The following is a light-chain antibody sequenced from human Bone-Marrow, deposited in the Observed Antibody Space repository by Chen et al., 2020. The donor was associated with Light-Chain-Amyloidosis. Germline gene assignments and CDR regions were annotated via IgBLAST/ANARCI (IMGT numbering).Light chain of an antibody. CDR1: QTISSNY. V-gene: IGKV3-20*01. Sequence: IVLPQSPATLSFSPGEGANLSCRASQTISSNYLTWYQQKFGQAPRLLIYGSSSRATGIPDRFTGSGSGTDFTLTINRLEPEDFAMYYCQQYGTSPLTFGGGTKVEIK. CDR3: QQYGTSPLT. CDR2: GSS. J-gene: IGKJ4*01.